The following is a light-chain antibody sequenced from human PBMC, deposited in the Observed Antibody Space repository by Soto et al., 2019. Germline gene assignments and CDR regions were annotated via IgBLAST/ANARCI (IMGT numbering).Light chain of an antibody. CDR1: QSVSSSY. Sequence: DIALTPSQGTMPLSPRESANLSCRPSQSVSSSYLAWYQQKPGQAPRLLIYGASSRATGIPDRFSGSGSGTDFTLTISRLEPEDFAVYYCQQYGSSPRTFGQGTKVDIK. CDR3: QQYGSSPRT. J-gene: IGKJ1*01. CDR2: GAS. V-gene: IGKV3-20*01.